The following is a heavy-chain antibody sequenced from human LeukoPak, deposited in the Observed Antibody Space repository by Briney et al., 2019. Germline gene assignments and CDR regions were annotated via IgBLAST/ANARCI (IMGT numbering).Heavy chain of an antibody. D-gene: IGHD3-22*01. Sequence: PSETLSLTCTVSGGSISSSSYYWGWIRQPPGKGLEWIGSIYYSGSTYYNPSLKSRVTTSVDTSKNQFSLKLSSVTAADTAVYYCAREWAYYYDSSGYYHDYWGQGTLVTVSS. CDR2: IYYSGST. V-gene: IGHV4-39*01. CDR1: GGSISSSSYY. J-gene: IGHJ4*02. CDR3: AREWAYYYDSSGYYHDY.